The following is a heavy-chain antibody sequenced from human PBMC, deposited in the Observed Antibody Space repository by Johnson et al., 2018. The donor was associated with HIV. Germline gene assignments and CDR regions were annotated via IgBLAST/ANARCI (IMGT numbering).Heavy chain of an antibody. Sequence: QGQLVESGGGLVKPGGSLRLSCAASGFTFTDYQMSWIRQAPGKGLEWASYLSRSGTTIYYADSVPGRFTVSSDNAKNSLYLQMNSLRAEDTALYYCAREGIAVVRGRGAFDIWGQGTMVTVSS. J-gene: IGHJ3*02. V-gene: IGHV3-11*01. CDR1: GFTFTDYQ. CDR3: AREGIAVVRGRGAFDI. CDR2: LSRSGTTI. D-gene: IGHD6-19*01.